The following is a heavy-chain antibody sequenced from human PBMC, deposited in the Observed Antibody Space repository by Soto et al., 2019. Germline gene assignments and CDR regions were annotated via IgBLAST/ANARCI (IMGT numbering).Heavy chain of an antibody. D-gene: IGHD2-21*02. V-gene: IGHV3-30*18. CDR3: AKAYGGNSAPNY. CDR1: GFTFSSYS. Sequence: PGGSLRLSCAASGFTFSSYSMHWVRQAPGKGLEWVAVISYDGSNKYYADSVKGRFTISRDNSKNTLYLQMNSLRAEDTAVYYCAKAYGGNSAPNYWGQGTLVTVSS. CDR2: ISYDGSNK. J-gene: IGHJ4*02.